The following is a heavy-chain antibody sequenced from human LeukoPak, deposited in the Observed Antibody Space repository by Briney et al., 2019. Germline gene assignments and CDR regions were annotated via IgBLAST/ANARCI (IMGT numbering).Heavy chain of an antibody. D-gene: IGHD3-22*01. CDR2: INHSGGT. Sequence: ASETLSLTCAVYGGSFSGYYWSWIRQPPGKGLEWIGEINHSGGTNYNPSLKSRVTISVDTSKNQFSLKLSSVTAADTAVYYCARGARRGTGPYYYDSSGFYPRNWFDPWGQGTLVTVSS. CDR3: ARGARRGTGPYYYDSSGFYPRNWFDP. CDR1: GGSFSGYY. J-gene: IGHJ5*02. V-gene: IGHV4-34*01.